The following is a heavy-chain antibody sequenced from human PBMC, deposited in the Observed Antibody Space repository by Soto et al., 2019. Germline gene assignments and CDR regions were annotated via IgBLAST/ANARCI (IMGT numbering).Heavy chain of an antibody. V-gene: IGHV2-5*02. D-gene: IGHD3-9*01. Sequence: SGPTLVNPTQTLTLTCTFSGFSLSTSGVGVGWIRQPPGKALEWLALIYWDDDKRYSPSLKSRLTITKDTSKNQVVLTMTNMDPVDTATYYCAHSVRNYDILTGYLPTPYYFDYWGQGTLVTVSS. CDR1: GFSLSTSGVG. CDR3: AHSVRNYDILTGYLPTPYYFDY. CDR2: IYWDDDK. J-gene: IGHJ4*02.